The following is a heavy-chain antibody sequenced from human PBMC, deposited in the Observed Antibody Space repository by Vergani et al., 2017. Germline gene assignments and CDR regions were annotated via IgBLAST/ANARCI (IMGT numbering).Heavy chain of an antibody. Sequence: EVQMVESGGGLVKPGGSLRLSCVASGFTFDDYAMHWVRQAPGKGLEWVSGISWNSGSIGYADSVKGRFTISRDNAKNSLYLQMNSLRAEDMAVYYCARDRGDWRYSRYFYNYYMDVWGKGTTVTVSS. CDR3: ARDRGDWRYSRYFYNYYMDV. D-gene: IGHD2-8*02. CDR1: GFTFDDYA. V-gene: IGHV3-9*03. J-gene: IGHJ6*03. CDR2: ISWNSGSI.